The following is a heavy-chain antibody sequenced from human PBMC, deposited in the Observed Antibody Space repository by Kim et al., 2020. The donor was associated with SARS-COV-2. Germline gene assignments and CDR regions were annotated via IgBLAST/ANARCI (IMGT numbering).Heavy chain of an antibody. J-gene: IGHJ4*02. CDR3: ARGPDTAMVNYYFDY. V-gene: IGHV1-69*04. Sequence: QKFQGSVTITADKSTSTAYMELSSLRSEGTAVYYCARGPDTAMVNYYFDYWGQGTLVTVSS. D-gene: IGHD5-18*01.